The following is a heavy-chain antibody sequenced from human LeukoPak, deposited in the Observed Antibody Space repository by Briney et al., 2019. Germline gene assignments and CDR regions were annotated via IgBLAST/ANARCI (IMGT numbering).Heavy chain of an antibody. CDR3: ARDQNDSSGYPTYYYGMDV. D-gene: IGHD3-22*01. CDR2: INSDGSST. V-gene: IGHV3-74*01. Sequence: PGGSLRLSCAASGFTFSSYWMHWVRQAPGKGLVWVSLINSDGSSTSYADSVKGRFTISRDNAKNTLYLQMNSLRAEDTAVYYCARDQNDSSGYPTYYYGMDVWGQGTTVTVSS. CDR1: GFTFSSYW. J-gene: IGHJ6*02.